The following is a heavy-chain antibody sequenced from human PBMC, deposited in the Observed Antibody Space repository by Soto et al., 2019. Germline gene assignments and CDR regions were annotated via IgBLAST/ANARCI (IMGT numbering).Heavy chain of an antibody. Sequence: QLQLQESGPGLVKPSETLSLTCTVSGGSISSSSYYWGWIRQPPGKGLEWIGSNSGSTYYNPSLKSRVTISVDTSKNPFSLKRSSVPAADTAVDYCARHQFEMVGIAAAEVDYWGQGTLVTVSS. CDR3: ARHQFEMVGIAAAEVDY. CDR2: NSGST. CDR1: GGSISSSSYY. J-gene: IGHJ4*02. V-gene: IGHV4-39*01. D-gene: IGHD6-13*01.